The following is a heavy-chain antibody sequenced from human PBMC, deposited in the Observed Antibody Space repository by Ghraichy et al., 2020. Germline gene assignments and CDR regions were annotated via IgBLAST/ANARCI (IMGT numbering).Heavy chain of an antibody. CDR1: GYSFTSYW. V-gene: IGHV5-51*01. Sequence: GESLNISCKGSGYSFTSYWIGWVRQMPGKGLEWMGIIYPGDSDTRYSPSFQGQVTISADKSISTAYLQWSSLKASDTAMYYCARLDSSSKLWDPYYFDYWGQGTLVTVSS. D-gene: IGHD6-6*01. CDR2: IYPGDSDT. CDR3: ARLDSSSKLWDPYYFDY. J-gene: IGHJ4*02.